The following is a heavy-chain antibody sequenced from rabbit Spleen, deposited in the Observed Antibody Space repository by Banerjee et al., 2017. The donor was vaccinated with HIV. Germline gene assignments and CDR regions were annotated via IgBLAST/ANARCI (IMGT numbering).Heavy chain of an antibody. D-gene: IGHD1-1*01. CDR2: IYTGNDKN. Sequence: QEQLVESGGGLVNPGASLTLICTASGFSFSRGYDMSWVRQAPGKGLEWIGFIYTGNDKNYYASWAKGRFTISKTSSTTMTLQVTSLTAADTATYFCTRDDGSGHYIDGYFNLWGPGTLVTVS. CDR3: TRDDGSGHYIDGYFNL. J-gene: IGHJ4*01. V-gene: IGHV1S45*01. CDR1: GFSFSRGYD.